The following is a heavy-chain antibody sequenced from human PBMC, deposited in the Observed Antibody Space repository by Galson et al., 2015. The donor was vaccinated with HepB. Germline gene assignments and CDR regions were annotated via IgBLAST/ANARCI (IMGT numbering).Heavy chain of an antibody. J-gene: IGHJ5*02. CDR3: ARDQGDCSGGSCFLQRYSFDP. Sequence: SVKVSCKASGYSFTSYYIHWVRQAPGQGLEWMGVINPSGGSTSYAQKFLGRVTMTRETSTGTVYMELGSLRSEDTAVYYCARDQGDCSGGSCFLQRYSFDPWGQGTLVTVSS. D-gene: IGHD2-15*01. V-gene: IGHV1-46*01. CDR2: INPSGGST. CDR1: GYSFTSYY.